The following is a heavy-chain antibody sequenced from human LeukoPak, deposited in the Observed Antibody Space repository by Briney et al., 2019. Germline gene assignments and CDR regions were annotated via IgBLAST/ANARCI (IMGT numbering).Heavy chain of an antibody. Sequence: GGSLRLSCAASGFTVSSNYMSWVRQAPGKGLEWVSVIYSGGSTYYPDSVKGRFTISRDNSKNTLFLQMNSLRAEDTAIYYCARLAVAYFDSWGQGTLVSVSS. CDR1: GFTVSSNY. J-gene: IGHJ4*02. D-gene: IGHD6-19*01. V-gene: IGHV3-66*04. CDR3: ARLAVAYFDS. CDR2: IYSGGST.